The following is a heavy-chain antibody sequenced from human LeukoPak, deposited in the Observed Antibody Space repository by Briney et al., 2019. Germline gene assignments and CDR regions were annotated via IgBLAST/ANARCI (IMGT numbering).Heavy chain of an antibody. J-gene: IGHJ6*02. CDR3: ARHVPVVVVPAAGWIDGMDV. D-gene: IGHD2-2*01. CDR1: GGSMNSHY. CDR2: IYYSGST. Sequence: KPSETLSLTCAVSGGSMNSHYWSWIRQHPGKGLEWIGYIYYSGSTYYNPSLKSRVTISVDTSKNQFSLKLSSVTAADTAVYYCARHVPVVVVPAAGWIDGMDVWGQGTTVTVSS. V-gene: IGHV4-59*06.